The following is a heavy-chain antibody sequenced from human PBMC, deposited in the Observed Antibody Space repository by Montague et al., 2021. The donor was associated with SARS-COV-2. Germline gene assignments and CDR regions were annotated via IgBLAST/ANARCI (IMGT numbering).Heavy chain of an antibody. D-gene: IGHD3-3*01. CDR3: ARGGTERSTTFGVVFFPLLDS. Sequence: LRLSCAVYGGSLSGHSWSWVRQAPEKGLEWIGDIGHTGSFKYNPSLKSRVTMSIDAAKNQFPLRMTSVTAADTSIYYCARGGTERSTTFGVVFFPLLDSWGQGTLVTVSS. J-gene: IGHJ4*02. V-gene: IGHV4-34*01. CDR1: GGSLSGHS. CDR2: IGHTGSF.